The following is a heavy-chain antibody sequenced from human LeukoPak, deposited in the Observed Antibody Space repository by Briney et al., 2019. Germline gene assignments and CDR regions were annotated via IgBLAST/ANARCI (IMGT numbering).Heavy chain of an antibody. Sequence: SGGSLRLSCAASGFTVSSNYMSWVRQAPGKGLEWVAVISYDGSNKYYADSVKGRFTISRDNSKNTLYLQMNSLRAEDTAVYYCAKDNAAGTPYLFDYWGQGTLVTVSS. V-gene: IGHV3-30*18. CDR2: ISYDGSNK. CDR3: AKDNAAGTPYLFDY. D-gene: IGHD6-13*01. J-gene: IGHJ4*02. CDR1: GFTVSSNY.